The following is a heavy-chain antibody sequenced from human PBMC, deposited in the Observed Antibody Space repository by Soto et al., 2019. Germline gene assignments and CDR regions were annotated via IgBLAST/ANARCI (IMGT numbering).Heavy chain of an antibody. V-gene: IGHV3-23*01. CDR1: GFTFSYYA. Sequence: PGGSLRLSCLASGFTFSYYAMTWARHVPGRGLEWVASLDGAGGSTYYADSVRGRFTISRDNSQNTLFLQMKRLTVDDTAIYYCAAPRDEYGSGVSWFTYGMDIWGQGTTVTVSS. CDR2: LDGAGGST. D-gene: IGHD3-10*01. J-gene: IGHJ6*02. CDR3: AAPRDEYGSGVSWFTYGMDI.